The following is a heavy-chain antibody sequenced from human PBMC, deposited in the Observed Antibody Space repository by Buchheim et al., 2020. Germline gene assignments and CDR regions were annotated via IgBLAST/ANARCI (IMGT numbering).Heavy chain of an antibody. CDR1: GFTFSSYA. CDR2: ISYDGSNK. V-gene: IGHV3-30*04. J-gene: IGHJ4*02. D-gene: IGHD3-22*01. CDR3: ARDREIVVVITYYFDY. Sequence: QVQLVESGAGVVQPGRSLRLSCAASGFTFSSYAMHWVRQAPGKGLEWVAVISYDGSNKYYADSVKGRFTISRDNSKNTLYLQMNSLRAEDTAVYYCARDREIVVVITYYFDYWGQGTL.